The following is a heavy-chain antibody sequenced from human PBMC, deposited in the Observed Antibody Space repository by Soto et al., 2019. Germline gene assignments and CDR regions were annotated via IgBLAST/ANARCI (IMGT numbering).Heavy chain of an antibody. J-gene: IGHJ4*02. CDR2: ITDSGSST. Sequence: GGSLRLSCAASGFTFSSYAMSWVRQAPGKGLEWVAVITDSGSSTYYADSVKGRFTISRDNSKNTLYLQMNSLRAEDTAVYYCARAPTQFDYWGQGTLVTVSS. CDR1: GFTFSSYA. V-gene: IGHV3-30-3*01. CDR3: ARAPTQFDY.